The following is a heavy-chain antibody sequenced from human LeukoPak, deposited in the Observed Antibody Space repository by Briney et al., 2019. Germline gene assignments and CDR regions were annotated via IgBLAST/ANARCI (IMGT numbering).Heavy chain of an antibody. J-gene: IGHJ4*02. V-gene: IGHV3-48*01. CDR1: GFTFNTYI. CDR3: AKDYNSSGWDFDY. CDR2: ISSSSTTI. Sequence: GGSLRLSCAASGFTFNTYIMNWVRQAPGKGLEWVAYISSSSTTIYYADSVKGRFTISRDNAKNSLFLQMNSLRAEDTAVYYCAKDYNSSGWDFDYWGQGTLVTVSS. D-gene: IGHD6-19*01.